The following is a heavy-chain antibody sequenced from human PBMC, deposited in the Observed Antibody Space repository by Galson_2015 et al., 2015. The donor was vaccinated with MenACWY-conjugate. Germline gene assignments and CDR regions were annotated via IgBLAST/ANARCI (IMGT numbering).Heavy chain of an antibody. CDR1: GYTFTGYY. J-gene: IGHJ4*02. D-gene: IGHD3-22*01. Sequence: SVKVSCKASGYTFTGYYMHWVRQAPGQGLEWMGWINPNSGGTNYAQKFQGWVTMTRDTSISTAYMELSRLRSDDTAVYYCAREARGTMIVVVRPLDYWGQGTLVTVSS. CDR2: INPNSGGT. V-gene: IGHV1-2*04. CDR3: AREARGTMIVVVRPLDY.